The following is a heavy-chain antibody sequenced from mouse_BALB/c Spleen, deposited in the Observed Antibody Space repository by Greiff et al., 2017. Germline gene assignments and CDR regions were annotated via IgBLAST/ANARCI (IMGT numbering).Heavy chain of an antibody. Sequence: VHVKQSGAELVKPGASVKLSCTASGFNIKDTYMHWVKQRPEQGLEWIGRIDPANGNTKYDPKFQGKATITADTSSNTAYLQLSSLTSEDTAVYYCARCYGEAMDYWGQGTSVTVSS. CDR3: ARCYGEAMDY. D-gene: IGHD1-1*01. CDR1: GFNIKDTY. V-gene: IGHV14-3*02. J-gene: IGHJ4*01. CDR2: IDPANGNT.